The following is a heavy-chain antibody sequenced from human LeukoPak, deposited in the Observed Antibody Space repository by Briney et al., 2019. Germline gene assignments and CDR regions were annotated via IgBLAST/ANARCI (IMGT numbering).Heavy chain of an antibody. D-gene: IGHD3-3*01. CDR1: GGSISSSNW. Sequence: PSETLSLTCAVSGGSISSSNWWSWVRQPPGKGLEWIGEIYHSGSTNYNPSLKSRVTISVDKSKNQFSLKLSSVTAADTAVYYCASSNYDFWSGYYFDYWGQGTLVTVSS. J-gene: IGHJ4*02. CDR2: IYHSGST. V-gene: IGHV4-4*02. CDR3: ASSNYDFWSGYYFDY.